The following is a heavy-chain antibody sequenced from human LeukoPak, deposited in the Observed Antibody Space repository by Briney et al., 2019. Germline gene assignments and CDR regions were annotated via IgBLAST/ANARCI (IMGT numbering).Heavy chain of an antibody. Sequence: GGSLRLSCAASGFTFSNAWMSWVRQAPGKGLEWVGRIKSKTDGGTTDYAAPVKGRFTISRDDSKNTLYLQMNSLKTEDTAVYYCTTDRGTLTYDERNDAFDIWGQGTMVTVSS. V-gene: IGHV3-15*01. CDR1: GFTFSNAW. J-gene: IGHJ3*02. CDR2: IKSKTDGGTT. CDR3: TTDRGTLTYDERNDAFDI. D-gene: IGHD3-3*01.